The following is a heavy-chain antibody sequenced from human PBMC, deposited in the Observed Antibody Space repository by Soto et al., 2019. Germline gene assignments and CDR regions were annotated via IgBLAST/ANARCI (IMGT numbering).Heavy chain of an antibody. J-gene: IGHJ4*02. CDR2: INHSGST. V-gene: IGHV4-34*01. D-gene: IGHD6-13*01. CDR3: ARSYGSSWYMTFDY. CDR1: GESFSGYY. Sequence: QVQLQQWGAGLLKPSETLSLTCAVYGESFSGYYWSWIRQPPGKGLEWIGEINHSGSTNYNPSLKSRVTIPVDTSKNQFSLKLSSVTAADTAVYYCARSYGSSWYMTFDYWGQGTLVTVSS.